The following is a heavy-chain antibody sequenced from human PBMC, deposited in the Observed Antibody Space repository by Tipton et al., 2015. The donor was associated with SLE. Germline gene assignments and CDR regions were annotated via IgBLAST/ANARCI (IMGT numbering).Heavy chain of an antibody. J-gene: IGHJ4*02. CDR1: GFTFSNYG. Sequence: RSLRLSCAASGFTFSNYGMHWVRHAPGKGLEWVSGISWNSGDIGYADSVKGRFTISRDNAKNSLYLQMNSLRAEDTALYYCAKGAQMREIDYWGQGTLVTVSS. CDR2: ISWNSGDI. CDR3: AKGAQMREIDY. V-gene: IGHV3-9*01. D-gene: IGHD1-26*01.